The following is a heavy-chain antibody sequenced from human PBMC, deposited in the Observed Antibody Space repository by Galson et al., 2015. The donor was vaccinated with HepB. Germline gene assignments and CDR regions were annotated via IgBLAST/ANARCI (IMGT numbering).Heavy chain of an antibody. J-gene: IGHJ4*02. Sequence: SLRLSCAASGFTFSGSAIHWVRQASGKGLEWVGRIRDKANNYATAYAASVKGRFTISRDDSKNTAYPQMDSLKTEDTAVYYCTRPQYFYDTSGLDNWGQGTQVTVSS. CDR1: GFTFSGSA. D-gene: IGHD3-22*01. V-gene: IGHV3-73*01. CDR2: IRDKANNYAT. CDR3: TRPQYFYDTSGLDN.